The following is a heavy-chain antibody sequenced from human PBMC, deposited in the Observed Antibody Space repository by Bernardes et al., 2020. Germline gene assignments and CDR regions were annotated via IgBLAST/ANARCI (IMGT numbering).Heavy chain of an antibody. D-gene: IGHD6-6*01. CDR2: IDPTDSYT. CDR1: GYSFVNYW. J-gene: IGHJ3*02. Sequence: GESLKISCKGSGYSFVNYWINWVRQMPGKGLEWMGTIDPTDSYTNYSPSFQGHVTISADKSISTAYLQWSSLKASDTALYYCARQWDYSSSSKAFDIWGQGTMVTVSP. V-gene: IGHV5-10-1*01. CDR3: ARQWDYSSSSKAFDI.